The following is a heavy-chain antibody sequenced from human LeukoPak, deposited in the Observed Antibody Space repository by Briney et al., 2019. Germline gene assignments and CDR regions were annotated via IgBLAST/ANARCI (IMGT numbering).Heavy chain of an antibody. CDR1: GFDFSSHG. D-gene: IGHD3-10*01. J-gene: IGHJ4*02. Sequence: GGSLRLPCAASGFDFSSHGMNWVRQAPGKGLEWVSTINFNGGRTYYADSVKGRFSVSRDNSKNTLYLQMNSPRVEDTAVYYCAKGGRGSWAGNTGDWGQGTLVTVSS. V-gene: IGHV3-23*01. CDR3: AKGGRGSWAGNTGD. CDR2: INFNGGRT.